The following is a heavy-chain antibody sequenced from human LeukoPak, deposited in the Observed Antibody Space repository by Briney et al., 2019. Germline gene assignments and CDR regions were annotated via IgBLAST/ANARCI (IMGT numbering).Heavy chain of an antibody. CDR2: ISSTSSYI. Sequence: GGSLRLSCAASGFIFNSHSMNWVRQAPGKGLEWVSSISSTSSYIYYADSVKSRFTISRDNAKNSLYLQMNSLRAEDTAVYYCARSLIVKTTYYYDSSGYYAGFDYWGQGTLVTVSS. V-gene: IGHV3-21*04. CDR1: GFIFNSHS. CDR3: ARSLIVKTTYYYDSSGYYAGFDY. J-gene: IGHJ4*02. D-gene: IGHD3-22*01.